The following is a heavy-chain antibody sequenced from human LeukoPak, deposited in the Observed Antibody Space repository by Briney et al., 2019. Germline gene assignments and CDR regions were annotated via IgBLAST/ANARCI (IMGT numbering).Heavy chain of an antibody. D-gene: IGHD3/OR15-3a*01. CDR2: IRYDGSNK. Sequence: GGSLRLSCAASGFTFSSYGMHWVRQAPGKGLEWVAFIRYDGSNKYYADSVKGRFTISRDNSKNTLYLQMNSLRAEDTAVYYCAKDGLPGSQYYFDYWGQGTLVTVSS. V-gene: IGHV3-30*02. CDR3: AKDGLPGSQYYFDY. CDR1: GFTFSSYG. J-gene: IGHJ4*02.